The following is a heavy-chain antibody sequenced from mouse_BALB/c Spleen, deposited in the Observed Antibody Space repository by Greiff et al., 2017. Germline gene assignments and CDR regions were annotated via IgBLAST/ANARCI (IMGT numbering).Heavy chain of an antibody. CDR1: GFTFTDYY. J-gene: IGHJ4*01. CDR3: ARDTRAYAMDY. V-gene: IGHV7-3*02. Sequence: DVHLVESGGGLVQPGGSLRLSCATSGFTFTDYYMSWVRQPPGKALEWLGFIRNKANGYTTEYSASVKGRFTISRDNSQSILYLQMNTLRAEDSATYYCARDTRAYAMDYWGQGTSVTVSS. D-gene: IGHD3-3*01. CDR2: IRNKANGYTT.